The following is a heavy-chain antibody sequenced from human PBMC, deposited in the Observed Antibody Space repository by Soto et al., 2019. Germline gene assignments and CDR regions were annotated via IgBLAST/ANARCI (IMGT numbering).Heavy chain of an antibody. Sequence: ASVKVSCKAPEDTFTSYYINWVRQAPGQGLEWMGIINPNGGSTRYAQKFQGRVTFTRDTPASTVYLELRSLRSDDTAFYYCATSPGRVPGITIAGSNCFGSWGPGTLVTVSS. CDR1: EDTFTSYY. CDR2: INPNGGST. J-gene: IGHJ5*01. V-gene: IGHV1-46*01. D-gene: IGHD1-1*01. CDR3: ATSPGRVPGITIAGSNCFGS.